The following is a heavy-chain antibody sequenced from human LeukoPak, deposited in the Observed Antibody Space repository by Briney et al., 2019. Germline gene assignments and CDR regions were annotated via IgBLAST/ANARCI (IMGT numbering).Heavy chain of an antibody. Sequence: SETLSLTCAVYGGSFSGYYWSWIRQPPGKGLEWIGEVNHSGSTNYNPSLKSRVTISEDTSKNQFSLKLSSVTAADTAVYYCARTQSFYYVSGSPGLIDYWGQGILVTVSS. J-gene: IGHJ4*02. CDR2: VNHSGST. D-gene: IGHD3-10*01. V-gene: IGHV4-34*01. CDR1: GGSFSGYY. CDR3: ARTQSFYYVSGSPGLIDY.